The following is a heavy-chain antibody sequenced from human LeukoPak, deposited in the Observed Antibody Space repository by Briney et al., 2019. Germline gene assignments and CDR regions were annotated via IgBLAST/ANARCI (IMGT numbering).Heavy chain of an antibody. CDR3: ARFSQYKRGFDP. CDR2: IIPIFGTA. Sequence: ASVKVSCKASGGTFSSYAISWVRQAPGQGLEWMGGIIPIFGTANYAQKFQGRVTITADESTSTAYMELSSLRSEDTAVYYCARFSQYKRGFDPWGQGTLVTVSS. J-gene: IGHJ5*02. V-gene: IGHV1-69*13. D-gene: IGHD1-14*01. CDR1: GGTFSSYA.